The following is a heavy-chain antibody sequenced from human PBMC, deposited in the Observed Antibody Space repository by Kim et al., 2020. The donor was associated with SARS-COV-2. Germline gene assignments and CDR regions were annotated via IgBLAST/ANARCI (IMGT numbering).Heavy chain of an antibody. Sequence: GGSLRLSCAASGFTFDDYAMHWVRQAPGKGLEWVSGISCNSGSIGYADSVKGRFTISRDNAKNSLYLQMNSLRAEDTALYYCAKGIVEYSISSSLPFDYWGQGTLVSVSS. CDR2: ISCNSGSI. CDR1: GFTFDDYA. V-gene: IGHV3-9*01. CDR3: AKGIVEYSISSSLPFDY. D-gene: IGHD6-6*01. J-gene: IGHJ4*02.